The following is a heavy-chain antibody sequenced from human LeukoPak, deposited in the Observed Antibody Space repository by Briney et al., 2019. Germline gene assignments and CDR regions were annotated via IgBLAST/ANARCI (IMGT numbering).Heavy chain of an antibody. CDR1: GGSISSYY. Sequence: SETLSLTCTVSGGSISSYYWSWIRQPAGKGLEWIGRIYTSGSTNYNPSLKSRVTMSVDTSKNQFSLKLSSVTAADTAVYYCAREDSSGWCELFAFDIWGQGTMVTVSS. CDR3: AREDSSGWCELFAFDI. J-gene: IGHJ3*02. CDR2: IYTSGST. D-gene: IGHD6-19*01. V-gene: IGHV4-4*07.